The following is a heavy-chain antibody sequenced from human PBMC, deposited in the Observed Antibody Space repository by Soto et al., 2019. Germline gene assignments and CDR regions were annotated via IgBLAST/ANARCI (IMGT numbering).Heavy chain of an antibody. D-gene: IGHD6-6*01. J-gene: IGHJ5*02. CDR3: ASLYSSSRSNWFDP. CDR1: GGSISSYY. V-gene: IGHV4-59*01. CDR2: IYYSGST. Sequence: SETLSLTCTVSGGSISSYYWSWIRQPPGKGLEWIGYIYYSGSTNYNPSLKSRVTISVDTSKNQFSLKLSSVTAADTAVYYCASLYSSSRSNWFDPWGQGTLVTVSS.